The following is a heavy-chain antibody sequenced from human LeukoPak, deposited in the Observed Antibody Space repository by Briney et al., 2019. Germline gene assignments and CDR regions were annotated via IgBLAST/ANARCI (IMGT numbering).Heavy chain of an antibody. D-gene: IGHD3-22*01. J-gene: IGHJ3*02. V-gene: IGHV3-30*04. Sequence: GGSLRLSCAASGFTFSSYAMHWVRQAPGKGLEWVAVISYDGSNKYYADSVKGRFTISRDNSKNTLYLQMSSLRAEDTAVYYCARARLGAFDIWGQGTMVTVSS. CDR1: GFTFSSYA. CDR2: ISYDGSNK. CDR3: ARARLGAFDI.